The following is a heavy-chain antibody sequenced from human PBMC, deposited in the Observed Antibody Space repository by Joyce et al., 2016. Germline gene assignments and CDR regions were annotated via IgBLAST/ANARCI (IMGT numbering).Heavy chain of an antibody. J-gene: IGHJ4*02. V-gene: IGHV3-30*18. D-gene: IGHD3-10*01. CDR3: VKEGGYKDLGDY. CDR2: ISFDGSDK. Sequence: QVQLVDSGGGVVQPGRSLRLSCAASGCTFSRYGMHWVRQAPGKGLEWVALISFDGSDKYYADSVKGRFTISRDNSKNTLYLQMNSLRAEDTAVYYCVKEGGYKDLGDYWGQGTLVTVSS. CDR1: GCTFSRYG.